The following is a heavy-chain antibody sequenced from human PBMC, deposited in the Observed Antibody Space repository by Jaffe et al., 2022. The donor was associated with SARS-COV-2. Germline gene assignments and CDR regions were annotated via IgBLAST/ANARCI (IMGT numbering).Heavy chain of an antibody. D-gene: IGHD6-19*01. V-gene: IGHV4-59*08. Sequence: QVQLQESGPGLVKPSETLSLTCTVSGGSISSYYWSWIRQPPGKGLEWIGYIYYSGSTNYNPSLKSRVTISVDTSKNQFSLKLSSVTAADTAVYYCARLFSSGSTARNWFDPWGQGTLVTVSS. J-gene: IGHJ5*02. CDR3: ARLFSSGSTARNWFDP. CDR2: IYYSGST. CDR1: GGSISSYY.